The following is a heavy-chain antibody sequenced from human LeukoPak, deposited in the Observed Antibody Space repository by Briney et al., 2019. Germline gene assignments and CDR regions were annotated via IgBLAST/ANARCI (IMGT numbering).Heavy chain of an antibody. Sequence: PGGSLRLSCAASGFTFSINGMNWVRQAPGKGLEWVAFIRYDGNNIHYADSVKGRFTISRDNSKNTLYMQMNSLIAEDTAVYYCAKDRSVYYDSSGYFDYWGQGTLVTVSS. CDR3: AKDRSVYYDSSGYFDY. CDR2: IRYDGNNI. V-gene: IGHV3-30*02. J-gene: IGHJ4*02. D-gene: IGHD3-22*01. CDR1: GFTFSING.